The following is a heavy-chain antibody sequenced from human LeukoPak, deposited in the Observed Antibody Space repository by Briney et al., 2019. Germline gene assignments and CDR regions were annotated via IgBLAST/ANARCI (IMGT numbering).Heavy chain of an antibody. CDR1: GFTFSSYW. CDR2: INSDGSTR. CDR3: ARPPGYIGYEFDY. J-gene: IGHJ4*02. D-gene: IGHD5-12*01. V-gene: IGHV3-74*01. Sequence: PGGSLRLSCAASGFTFSSYWMHWVRQAPGKGLVWVSRINSDGSTRSYADSVKGRFTISRDNVKNTLYLQMNSLRAEDTAVYYCARPPGYIGYEFDYWGQGTLVTVSS.